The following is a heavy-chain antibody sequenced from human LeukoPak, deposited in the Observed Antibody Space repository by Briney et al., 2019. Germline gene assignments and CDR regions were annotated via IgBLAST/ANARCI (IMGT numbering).Heavy chain of an antibody. Sequence: GGSLRLSCAASGFTFSGYGMHWVRQAPGKGLEWVAVISYDGSNKYYADSVKGRFTISRDNSKNTLYLQMNGLRAEDTAVYYCAKSGYYGSSGYSWGQGTLVTVSS. CDR2: ISYDGSNK. CDR1: GFTFSGYG. D-gene: IGHD3-22*01. J-gene: IGHJ4*02. V-gene: IGHV3-30*18. CDR3: AKSGYYGSSGYS.